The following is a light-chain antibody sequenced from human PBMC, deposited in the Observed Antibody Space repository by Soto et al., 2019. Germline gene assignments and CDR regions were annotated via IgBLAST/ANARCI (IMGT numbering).Light chain of an antibody. CDR1: STDISAYKY. Sequence: QSALTQPRSVSGSPGQSVTISCTGTSTDISAYKYVSWYQQHPGKAPKLMIYDVTERPSGVPDRFSGSKSGNTASLTISGLQAEDEGDYYCCSYAGSYTLFLFGGGTKLTVL. J-gene: IGLJ2*01. CDR3: CSYAGSYTLFL. V-gene: IGLV2-11*01. CDR2: DVT.